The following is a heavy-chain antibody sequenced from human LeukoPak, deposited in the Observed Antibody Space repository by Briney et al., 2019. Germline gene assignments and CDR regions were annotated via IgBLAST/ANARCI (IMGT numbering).Heavy chain of an antibody. V-gene: IGHV3-30*02. D-gene: IGHD3-16*01. CDR2: IRYDGSNK. CDR1: GFTFSSYG. Sequence: SGGSLRLSCAASGFTFSSYGMHWVRQAPGKGLEWVAFIRYDGSNKYYADSVKGRFTISRDDSKNTLYLQMNSLRAEDTAVYYCAKDDYVWGSYWGQGTLVTVSS. J-gene: IGHJ4*02. CDR3: AKDDYVWGSY.